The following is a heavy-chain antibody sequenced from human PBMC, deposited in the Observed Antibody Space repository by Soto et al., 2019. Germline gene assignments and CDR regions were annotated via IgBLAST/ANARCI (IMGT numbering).Heavy chain of an antibody. CDR3: ATTNENSSGSNWLAP. CDR2: FDPEDGET. V-gene: IGHV1-24*01. D-gene: IGHD6-19*01. CDR1: GYTLTELS. J-gene: IGHJ5*02. Sequence: ASVKVSCKVSGYTLTELSMHWVRQAPGKGLEWMGGFDPEDGETIYAQKFQGRVTMTEDTSTDTAYMELSSLRSEDTAVYYCATTNENSSGSNWLAPWGQGSLVTVSS.